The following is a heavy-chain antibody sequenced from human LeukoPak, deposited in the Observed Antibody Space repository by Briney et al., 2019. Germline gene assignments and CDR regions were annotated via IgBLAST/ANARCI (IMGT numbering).Heavy chain of an antibody. CDR1: GGSISSSSYY. J-gene: IGHJ5*02. CDR3: AGDLTYGDYGDWFDL. V-gene: IGHV4-39*07. CDR2: IYYSGST. Sequence: KPSETLSLTCTVSGGSISSSSYYWGWIRQPPGKGLEWIGSIYYSGSTYYNPSLKSRVTISVDKSKNQFSLKLSSVTAADTAVYYCAGDLTYGDYGDWFDLWGQGTLVTVSS. D-gene: IGHD4-17*01.